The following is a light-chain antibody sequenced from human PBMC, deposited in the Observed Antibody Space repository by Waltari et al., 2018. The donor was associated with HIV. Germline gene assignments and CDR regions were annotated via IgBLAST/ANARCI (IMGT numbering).Light chain of an antibody. CDR3: QKYNRAPLT. Sequence: DIQMTQSPSSLSASVGDRVTITCRASQAINNFLAWYQQKPGQVPKLLISAASTLQSGVPSRVRGSGYGTDFTLTITSLQPEDVAIYYCQKYNRAPLTFGGGTKVEF. CDR1: QAINNF. J-gene: IGKJ4*01. CDR2: AAS. V-gene: IGKV1-27*01.